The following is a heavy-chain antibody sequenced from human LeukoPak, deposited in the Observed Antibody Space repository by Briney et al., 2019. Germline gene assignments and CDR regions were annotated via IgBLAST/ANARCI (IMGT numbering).Heavy chain of an antibody. CDR2: ISSSGSTI. CDR3: ARSVGMATIDY. D-gene: IGHD5-12*01. J-gene: IGHJ4*02. V-gene: IGHV3-48*03. Sequence: GGSLRLSCAASGFTFSSYEMNWVRQAPGKGLECVSYISSSGSTIYYADSVRRRFTISREKAKNSLYLQMNSLRAEDTAVYYCARSVGMATIDYWGQGTLVTVSS. CDR1: GFTFSSYE.